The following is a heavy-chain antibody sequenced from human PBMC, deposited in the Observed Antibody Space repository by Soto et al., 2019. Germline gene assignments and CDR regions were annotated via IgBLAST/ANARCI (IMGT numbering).Heavy chain of an antibody. CDR1: GYTFTSYY. CDR3: ALRPAYYYDSSGYHPPLMGY. Sequence: ASVKVSCKASGYTFTSYYMHWVRQAPGQGLEWMGIINPSGGSTSYAQKFQGRVTMTRDTSTSTVYMELSSLRSEDTAVYYCALRPAYYYDSSGYHPPLMGYWGQGTLVTVSS. CDR2: INPSGGST. J-gene: IGHJ4*02. V-gene: IGHV1-46*01. D-gene: IGHD3-22*01.